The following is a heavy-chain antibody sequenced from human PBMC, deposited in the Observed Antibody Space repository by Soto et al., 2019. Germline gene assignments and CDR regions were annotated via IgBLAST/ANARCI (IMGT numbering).Heavy chain of an antibody. V-gene: IGHV4-4*02. CDR1: GGSISSSNW. J-gene: IGHJ6*02. D-gene: IGHD3-22*01. Sequence: KPSETLSLTCAVSGGSISSSNWWSWVRQPPGKGLEWIGEIYHSGSTNYNPSLKSRVTISVDKSKNQFSLKLSSVTAADTAVYYCARVRMIVVVTQGHYYYGMDVWGQGTTVTVSS. CDR2: IYHSGST. CDR3: ARVRMIVVVTQGHYYYGMDV.